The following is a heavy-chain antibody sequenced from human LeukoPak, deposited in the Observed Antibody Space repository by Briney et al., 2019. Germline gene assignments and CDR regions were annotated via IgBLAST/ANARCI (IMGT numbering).Heavy chain of an antibody. CDR2: IYYSGST. J-gene: IGHJ3*02. D-gene: IGHD5-12*01. CDR1: GGSISSYY. CDR3: ARPGDGYNYAFDI. V-gene: IGHV4-59*08. Sequence: SETLSLTCTVSGGSISSYYWSWIRQPAGRGLEWIGRIYYSGSTNYNPSLKSRVTISVDTSKNQFSLKLSSVTAADTAVYYCARPGDGYNYAFDIWGQGTMVTVSS.